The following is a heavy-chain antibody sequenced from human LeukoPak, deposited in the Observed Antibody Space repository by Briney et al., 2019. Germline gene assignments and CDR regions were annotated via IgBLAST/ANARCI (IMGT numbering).Heavy chain of an antibody. CDR2: IYYSGST. J-gene: IGHJ4*02. CDR3: ARVRSSGWLDY. D-gene: IGHD6-19*01. CDR1: GGSISSYY. V-gene: IGHV4-59*01. Sequence: PSETLSLTCTVSGGSISSYYWSWIRQPPGEGLEWIGYIYYSGSTNYNPSLKSRVTISVDTSKNQFSLKLSSVTAADTAVYYCARVRSSGWLDYWGQGTLVTVSS.